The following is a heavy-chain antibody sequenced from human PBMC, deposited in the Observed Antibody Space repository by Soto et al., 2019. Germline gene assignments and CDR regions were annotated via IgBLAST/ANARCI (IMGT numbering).Heavy chain of an antibody. CDR3: AKDLRGYFDY. CDR2: ISYDGSNK. CDR1: GFTFSSYG. Sequence: GGSLRLSCAASGFTFSSYGMHWVRQAPGKGLEWVAVISYDGSNKYYADSVKGRFTISRDNSKNTLYLQMNSLRAEDTAVYYCAKDLRGYFDYWGQGTLVTVSS. D-gene: IGHD3-10*01. V-gene: IGHV3-30*18. J-gene: IGHJ4*02.